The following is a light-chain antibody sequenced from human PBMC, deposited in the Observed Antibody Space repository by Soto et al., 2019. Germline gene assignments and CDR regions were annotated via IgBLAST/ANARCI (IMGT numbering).Light chain of an antibody. V-gene: IGLV2-14*01. CDR3: SSYTSSSTLYV. J-gene: IGLJ1*01. CDR1: SSDVGGYNY. Sequence: QSVLTQPASVSGSPGQSITISCTGTSSDVGGYNYVSWYQQHPGKAPKLMIYDVSNRPSGASNRFSGSKSGNTASLTISGLQAEDEADYYCSSYTSSSTLYVSGTGTKVTVL. CDR2: DVS.